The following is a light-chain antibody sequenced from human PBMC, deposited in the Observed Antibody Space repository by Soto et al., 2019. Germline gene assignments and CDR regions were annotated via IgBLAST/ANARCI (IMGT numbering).Light chain of an antibody. J-gene: IGLJ2*01. CDR3: QSYDTSLRGSKV. CDR1: SSNIGAGYD. Sequence: QSVLTQPPSVSGAPGQRVTISCTGGSSNIGAGYDVHWYQQLPGTAPKLLIYGNNNRPSGVPDRFSVSKSGTSASLAITGLQTEDEADYYCQSYDTSLRGSKVFGGGTQLTVL. CDR2: GNN. V-gene: IGLV1-40*01.